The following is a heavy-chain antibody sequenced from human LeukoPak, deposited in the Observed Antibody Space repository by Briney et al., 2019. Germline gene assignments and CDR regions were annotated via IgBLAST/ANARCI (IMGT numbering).Heavy chain of an antibody. CDR2: ISPTGSTT. Sequence: GGSLRLSCTASGFSFSGHWMHWARQLPGKGLVWVSRISPTGSTTSYADSVKGRFTVSRDSAKNTLYLQVNDLRAEDTAVYYCARGPNSNWSGLDFWGQGTLLTVSS. D-gene: IGHD6-6*01. CDR1: GFSFSGHW. V-gene: IGHV3-74*01. CDR3: ARGPNSNWSGLDF. J-gene: IGHJ4*02.